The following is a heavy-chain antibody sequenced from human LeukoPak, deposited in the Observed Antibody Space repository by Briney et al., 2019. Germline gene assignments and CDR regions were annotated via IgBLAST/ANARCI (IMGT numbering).Heavy chain of an antibody. D-gene: IGHD5-12*01. J-gene: IGHJ4*02. CDR3: AKDGRGYSGYDY. CDR1: GFTFSSYG. CDR2: ISGSGGST. Sequence: GGSLRLSCAASGFTFSSYGMSWVRQAPGKGLEWVSAISGSGGSTYYADSVKGRFTISRDNSKNTLYLQMNSLRAEDTAVHYCAKDGRGYSGYDYWGRGTLVTVSS. V-gene: IGHV3-23*01.